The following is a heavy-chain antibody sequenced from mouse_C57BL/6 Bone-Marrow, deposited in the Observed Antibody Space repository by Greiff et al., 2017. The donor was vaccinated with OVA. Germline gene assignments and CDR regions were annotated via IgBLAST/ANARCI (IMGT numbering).Heavy chain of an antibody. Sequence: EVKVVESEGGLVQPGSSMKLSCTASGFTFSDYYMAWVRQVPEKGLEWVANINYDGSSTYYLDSLKSRFIISRDNAKNILYLQMSSLKSEDTATYYCAREGDYDYDGDWYFDVWGTGTTVTVSS. D-gene: IGHD2-4*01. CDR1: GFTFSDYY. CDR2: INYDGSST. V-gene: IGHV5-16*01. CDR3: AREGDYDYDGDWYFDV. J-gene: IGHJ1*03.